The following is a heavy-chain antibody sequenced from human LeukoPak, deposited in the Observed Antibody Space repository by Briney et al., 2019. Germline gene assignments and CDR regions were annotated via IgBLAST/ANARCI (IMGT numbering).Heavy chain of an antibody. CDR3: ARSIPAALVGYYYYGMDV. J-gene: IGHJ6*02. V-gene: IGHV1-18*01. CDR2: ISAYNGNT. CDR1: GYTFTSYC. D-gene: IGHD2-2*01. Sequence: ASVKVSCKASGYTFTSYCISWVRQAPGQGLEWMGWISAYNGNTNYAQKLQGRVTMTTDTSTSTAYMELRSLRSDDTAVYYCARSIPAALVGYYYYGMDVWGQGTTVTVSS.